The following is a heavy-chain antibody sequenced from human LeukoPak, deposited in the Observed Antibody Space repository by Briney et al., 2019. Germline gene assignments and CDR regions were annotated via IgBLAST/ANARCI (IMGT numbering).Heavy chain of an antibody. D-gene: IGHD4-17*01. CDR2: IYYSGST. V-gene: IGHV4-59*01. CDR3: ARVRGDYLYFDY. CDR1: GGSISSYY. Sequence: SETLSLTCTVSGGSISSYYWSWIRQPPGKGLEWIGYIYYSGSTNYNPSLKSRVTISVDTSKNQSSLKLSSVTAADTAVYYCARVRGDYLYFDYWGQGTLVTVSS. J-gene: IGHJ4*02.